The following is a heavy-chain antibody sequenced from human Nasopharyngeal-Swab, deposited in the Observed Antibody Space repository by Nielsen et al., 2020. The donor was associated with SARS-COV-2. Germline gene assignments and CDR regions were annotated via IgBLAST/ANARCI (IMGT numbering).Heavy chain of an antibody. Sequence: GESLKISCAASGFAFSSYGMHWVRQAPGKGLEWVAVISYDGSNKYYADSVKGRFTISRDNSKNTLYLQMNSLRAEDTAVYYCARDSALMVRGVILGHYYYGMDVWGQGTTVTVSS. CDR3: ARDSALMVRGVILGHYYYGMDV. V-gene: IGHV3-30*03. D-gene: IGHD3-10*01. CDR2: ISYDGSNK. J-gene: IGHJ6*02. CDR1: GFAFSSYG.